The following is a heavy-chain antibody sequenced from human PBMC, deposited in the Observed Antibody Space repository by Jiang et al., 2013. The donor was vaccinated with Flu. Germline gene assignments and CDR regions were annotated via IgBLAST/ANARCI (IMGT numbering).Heavy chain of an antibody. J-gene: IGHJ4*02. D-gene: IGHD5-18*01. CDR2: ISYDGSNK. CDR3: ARSLEPSSMVTSGCGY. V-gene: IGHV3-30*04. Sequence: VQPGRSLRLSCAASGFTFSSYAMHWVRQAPGKGLEWVAVISYDGSNKYYADSVKGRFTISRDNSKNTLYLQMNSLRAEDTAVYYCARSLEPSSMVTSGCGYWGQGTLVTVSS. CDR1: GFTFSSYA.